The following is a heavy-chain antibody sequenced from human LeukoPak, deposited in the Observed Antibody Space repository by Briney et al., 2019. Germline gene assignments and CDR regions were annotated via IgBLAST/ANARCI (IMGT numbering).Heavy chain of an antibody. CDR2: ISYDGSNK. CDR1: GFTFSSYG. J-gene: IGHJ5*02. D-gene: IGHD3-3*01. V-gene: IGHV3-30*18. Sequence: QPGGSLRLSCAASGFTFSSYGMHWVRQAPGKGLEWVAVISYDGSNKYYADSVKGRFTISRDNSKNTLYLQMNSLRAEDTAVYYCAKSNGRYYDFWSGLDPWGQGTLVTVSS. CDR3: AKSNGRYYDFWSGLDP.